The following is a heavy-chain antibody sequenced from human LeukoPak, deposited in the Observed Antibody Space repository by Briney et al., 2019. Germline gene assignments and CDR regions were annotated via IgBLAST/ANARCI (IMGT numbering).Heavy chain of an antibody. V-gene: IGHV4-59*01. CDR1: GGSINSYY. CDR3: ARGGYCGSGNDFRFDP. D-gene: IGHD3-10*01. Sequence: SETLSLTCTVSGGSINSYYWSWIRQPPGKGLECIGYIHYTGSTNYNPSLKSRVTISVDTSKSQFSLRLSSVTAADTAIYYCARGGYCGSGNDFRFDPWGQGTLVTVSS. CDR2: IHYTGST. J-gene: IGHJ5*02.